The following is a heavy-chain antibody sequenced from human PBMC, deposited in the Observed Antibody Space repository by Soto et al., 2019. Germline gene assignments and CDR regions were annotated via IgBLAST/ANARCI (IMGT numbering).Heavy chain of an antibody. CDR2: ISSSGSTI. J-gene: IGHJ3*02. CDR1: GFTFSDYY. Sequence: GGSLRLSCAASGFTFSDYYMSWIRQAPGKGLEWVSYISSSGSTIYYADSVKGRFTISRDNAKNSLYLQMNSLRAEDTAVYYCARDMWWEVGYAFDIWGQGTMVTVSS. D-gene: IGHD2-21*01. V-gene: IGHV3-11*01. CDR3: ARDMWWEVGYAFDI.